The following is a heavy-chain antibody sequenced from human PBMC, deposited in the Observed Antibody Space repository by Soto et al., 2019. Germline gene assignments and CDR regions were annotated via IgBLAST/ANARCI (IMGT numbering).Heavy chain of an antibody. D-gene: IGHD3-10*01. V-gene: IGHV4-30-4*01. J-gene: IGHJ6*02. CDR3: ARSITAGVPDYYGMDV. Sequence: QVQLQESGPGLVKPSQTLSLTCTVSGGSISSGDYYWSWIRQPPGKGLEWIGYIYYSGSTYYNPSLERRVTISVDTSNNQFSLKLSSVTAADTAVYYCARSITAGVPDYYGMDVWGQGTTVTVSS. CDR1: GGSISSGDYY. CDR2: IYYSGST.